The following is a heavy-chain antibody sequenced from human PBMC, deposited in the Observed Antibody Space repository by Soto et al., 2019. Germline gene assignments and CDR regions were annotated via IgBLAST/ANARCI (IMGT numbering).Heavy chain of an antibody. CDR3: ARGGSWYAF. V-gene: IGHV1-2*02. CDR1: GYPFTGHY. J-gene: IGHJ4*02. CDR2: ISNSGGT. Sequence: ASVKVSCKASGYPFTGHYIHWWRQAPGQEFEWMGWISNSGGTKYAQNFQGRVTMTRDTSITTAYMELRGLKSDDTAVYYCARGGSWYAFWGQGTRVTVSS. D-gene: IGHD6-13*01.